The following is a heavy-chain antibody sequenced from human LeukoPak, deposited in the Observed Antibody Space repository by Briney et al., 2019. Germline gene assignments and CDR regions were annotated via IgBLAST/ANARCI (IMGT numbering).Heavy chain of an antibody. CDR3: ARGYSSGWVDY. D-gene: IGHD6-19*01. V-gene: IGHV1-2*02. CDR2: INPNSGGT. Sequence: ASVKVSCKASGYTFTGYYMHWVRQAPGQGLEWMGWINPNSGGTNYAQKFQGRVTMTRNTSISTAYMELSSLRSEDTAVYYCARGYSSGWVDYWGQGTLVTVSS. CDR1: GYTFTGYY. J-gene: IGHJ4*02.